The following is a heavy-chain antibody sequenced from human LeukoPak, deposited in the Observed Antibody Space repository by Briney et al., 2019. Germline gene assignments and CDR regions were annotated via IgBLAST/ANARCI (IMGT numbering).Heavy chain of an antibody. J-gene: IGHJ4*02. D-gene: IGHD3-10*01. CDR3: ARAPYPYGSGSHHYFDY. V-gene: IGHV3-21*01. CDR2: ISTSSHYI. Sequence: GGSLRLSCAASGFTFSSYSMTWVRQAPGKGLEWVSSISTSSHYIYYADSMKGRLTISRDNAKNSLYLQMNSLRAEDTAVYYCARAPYPYGSGSHHYFDYWGQGTLVTVSS. CDR1: GFTFSSYS.